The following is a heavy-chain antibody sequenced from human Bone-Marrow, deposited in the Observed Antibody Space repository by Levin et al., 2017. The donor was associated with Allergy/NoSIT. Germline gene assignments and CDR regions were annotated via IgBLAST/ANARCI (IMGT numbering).Heavy chain of an antibody. J-gene: IGHJ1*01. CDR3: ARVSVSGNIAADQ. CDR2: IIPIFGTT. D-gene: IGHD6-25*01. CDR1: GGTFTSYA. Sequence: SVKVSCKASGGTFTSYAISWVRQAPGQGPEWMGGIIPIFGTTNYAQKFQGRVTITADESTSPAYMDFISLRSEDTAVYYCARVSVSGNIAADQWGEGTRVAASS. V-gene: IGHV1-69*13.